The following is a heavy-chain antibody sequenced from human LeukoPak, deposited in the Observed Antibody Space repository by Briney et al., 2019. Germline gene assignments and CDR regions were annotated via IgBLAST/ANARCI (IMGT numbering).Heavy chain of an antibody. CDR3: ARRPYCGGDCYFDY. CDR1: GGSINSYN. Sequence: SETLSLTCTDPGGSINSYNWSWIREPAGKGLEWIGRIYTSRTTNYNPSLKSRVTMSVATSKRQFSLKLTSVTAADTAVYYCARRPYCGGDCYFDYWGQGTLVTVSS. V-gene: IGHV4-4*07. D-gene: IGHD2-21*02. J-gene: IGHJ4*02. CDR2: IYTSRTT.